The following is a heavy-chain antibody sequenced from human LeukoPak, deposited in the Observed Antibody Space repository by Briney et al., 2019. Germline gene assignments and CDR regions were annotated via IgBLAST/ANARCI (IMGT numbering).Heavy chain of an antibody. CDR3: ARDQGKGDFDAFDI. Sequence: GGSLRLSCAASGFTFSDYYMSWIRQAPGKGLEWVSYISSSGSTIYYADSVRGRFTISRDNAKNSLYLQMNSLRAEDTAVYYCARDQGKGDFDAFDIWGQGTMVTVSS. CDR1: GFTFSDYY. CDR2: ISSSGSTI. V-gene: IGHV3-11*04. J-gene: IGHJ3*02. D-gene: IGHD2-21*02.